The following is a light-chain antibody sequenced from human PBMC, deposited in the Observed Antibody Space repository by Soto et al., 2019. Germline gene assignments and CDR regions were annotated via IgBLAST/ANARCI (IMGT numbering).Light chain of an antibody. V-gene: IGKV4-1*01. CDR3: QQYYSTPRT. J-gene: IGKJ2*01. CDR1: QSVLYSSNNKNY. Sequence: DIVMTQSPDSLAVSLGERATINCKSSQSVLYSSNNKNYLAWYQQKPGQPPKQLIYWASTRESGVPDRFSGSGSGTDFPLTISSLQAEDVAFYYCQQYYSTPRTFGQGTKLEIK. CDR2: WAS.